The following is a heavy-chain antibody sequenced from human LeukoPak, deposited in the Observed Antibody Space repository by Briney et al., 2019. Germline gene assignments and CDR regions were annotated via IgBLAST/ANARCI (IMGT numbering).Heavy chain of an antibody. CDR3: AKAAYDSSGYYNYYYYMDV. D-gene: IGHD3-22*01. Sequence: GGSLRLSCAASGFTFSSYGMHWVRQAPGKGLEWVAVIWYDGSNIYYADSVKGRFTISRDNSKNTLYLQMNSLRAEDTAVYYCAKAAYDSSGYYNYYYYMDVWGKGTTVTVSS. J-gene: IGHJ6*03. V-gene: IGHV3-33*06. CDR1: GFTFSSYG. CDR2: IWYDGSNI.